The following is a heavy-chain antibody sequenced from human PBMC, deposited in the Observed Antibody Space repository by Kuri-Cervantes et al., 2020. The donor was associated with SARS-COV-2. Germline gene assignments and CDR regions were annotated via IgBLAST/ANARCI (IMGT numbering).Heavy chain of an antibody. CDR1: GFTFSNAW. D-gene: IGHD2-2*01. J-gene: IGHJ3*02. V-gene: IGHV3-15*01. CDR3: TTGADIVVVPAVMRAFDI. Sequence: GESLKISCAASGFTFSNAWMSWVRQAPGKGLEWVGRIKSKTDGGTTDYAAPVKGRFTISRDDSKNTLYLQMNSLKTEDTAVYYCTTGADIVVVPAVMRAFDIWGQGTMVTVSS. CDR2: IKSKTDGGTT.